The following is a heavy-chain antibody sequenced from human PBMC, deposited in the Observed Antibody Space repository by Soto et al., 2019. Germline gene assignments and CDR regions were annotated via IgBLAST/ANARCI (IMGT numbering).Heavy chain of an antibody. CDR2: IRDNGGST. Sequence: EVQLLESGGGLVQPGGSLRLSCAASGFTFSTYGMGWVRQAPGKGLEYVSSIRDNGGSTYYGDSVKGRFTISRDNSKNTLYLQMNSLRAEDTAVYYCASRPEFDYWGQGTLVTVSS. V-gene: IGHV3-23*01. CDR3: ASRPEFDY. CDR1: GFTFSTYG. J-gene: IGHJ4*02.